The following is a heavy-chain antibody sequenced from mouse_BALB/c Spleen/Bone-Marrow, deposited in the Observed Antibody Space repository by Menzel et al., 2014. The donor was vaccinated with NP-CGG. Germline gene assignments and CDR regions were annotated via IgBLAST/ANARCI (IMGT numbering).Heavy chain of an antibody. CDR3: TRGGNGDDFDY. CDR2: ISSGSSNI. D-gene: IGHD4-1*01. CDR1: GFTFSSFG. J-gene: IGHJ2*01. Sequence: EVQGVESGGGLVQPGGSRKLSCAASGFTFSSFGMHWVRQAPEKGLEWVAYISSGSSNIYYEDTVKGRFTISRDNPKNTLFLKMPSLRSEDTAMYYCTRGGNGDDFDYWGKGTTLTVSS. V-gene: IGHV5-17*02.